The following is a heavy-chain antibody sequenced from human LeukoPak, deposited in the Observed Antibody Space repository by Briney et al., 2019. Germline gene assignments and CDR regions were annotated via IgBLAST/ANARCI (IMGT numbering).Heavy chain of an antibody. Sequence: PSETLSLTCTVSGGSISSYYWSWIRQPPGKGLEWIGYIYYSGSTNYNPSLKSRVTISVDTSKNQFSLKLSSVTAADTAVYYCARQASGWYIRAGDYFDYWGQGTLVTVSS. D-gene: IGHD6-19*01. CDR2: IYYSGST. V-gene: IGHV4-59*01. CDR1: GGSISSYY. CDR3: ARQASGWYIRAGDYFDY. J-gene: IGHJ4*02.